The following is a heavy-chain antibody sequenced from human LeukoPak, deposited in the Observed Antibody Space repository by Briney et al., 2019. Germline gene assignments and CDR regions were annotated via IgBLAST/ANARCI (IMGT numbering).Heavy chain of an antibody. CDR1: GGSFSGYY. V-gene: IGHV4-34*01. D-gene: IGHD4-17*01. J-gene: IGHJ5*02. CDR2: INHSGST. Sequence: PSETLSLTCAVYGGSFSGYYWSWIRQPPGKGLEWIGEINHSGSTNYNPSLKSRVTISVDTSKSQFSLKLSSVTAADTAVYYCARSHSIYGDYGNWFDPWGQGTLVTVSS. CDR3: ARSHSIYGDYGNWFDP.